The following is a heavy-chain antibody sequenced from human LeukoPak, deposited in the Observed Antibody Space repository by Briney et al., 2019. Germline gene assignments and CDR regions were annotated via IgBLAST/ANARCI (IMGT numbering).Heavy chain of an antibody. Sequence: GGSLRLSCAVSGFTFNSYAMSWVRQAPGKGLEWVSGISGSGGSIYYADSVKGRFTISRDNSKNTLYLQMNSLRAEDTAVYYCAKTPLAVAPGDYFDCWGQGTLVTVSS. J-gene: IGHJ4*02. CDR1: GFTFNSYA. CDR3: AKTPLAVAPGDYFDC. V-gene: IGHV3-23*01. D-gene: IGHD6-19*01. CDR2: ISGSGGSI.